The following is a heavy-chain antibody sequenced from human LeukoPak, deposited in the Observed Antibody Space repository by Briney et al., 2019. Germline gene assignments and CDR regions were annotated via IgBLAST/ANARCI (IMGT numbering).Heavy chain of an antibody. CDR2: ISSSSNTI. CDR3: ARAVTVVTRGGLVFDY. J-gene: IGHJ4*02. V-gene: IGHV3-48*02. CDR1: GVTVNNNY. D-gene: IGHD2-21*02. Sequence: GGSLRLSCAASGVTVNNNYMTWVRQAPGKGLEWVSYISSSSNTIYYADSVKGRFTISRDNAKNSLFLQMNSLRDEDTSVYYCARAVTVVTRGGLVFDYWGQGTLVTVSS.